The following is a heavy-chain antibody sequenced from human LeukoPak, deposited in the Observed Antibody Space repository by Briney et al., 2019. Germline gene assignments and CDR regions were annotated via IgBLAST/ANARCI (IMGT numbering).Heavy chain of an antibody. CDR1: GFTFSSYS. V-gene: IGHV3-48*01. Sequence: GGSLRLSCAASGFTFSSYSMNWVRQAPGKGLEWVADISSRSRTTYYAGSVRGRFTISRDNAKNSLYLQMNSLRAEDTAVYYCVRDQSWELPHYFDYWGQGTLVTVSS. J-gene: IGHJ4*02. CDR3: VRDQSWELPHYFDY. D-gene: IGHD1-26*01. CDR2: ISSRSRTT.